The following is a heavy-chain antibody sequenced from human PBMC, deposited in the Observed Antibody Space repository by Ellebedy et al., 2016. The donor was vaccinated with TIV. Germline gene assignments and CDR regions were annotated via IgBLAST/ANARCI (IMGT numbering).Heavy chain of an antibody. Sequence: GESLKISCAASGFTFSSYSMHWVRQAPGKGLEWVAALSYDGSNEYYGDSVKGRFTISRDSSKKTLYLQMNSLRAEDTAVYYCAKDSGKYGWNSEYWGQGTQVTVSS. CDR3: AKDSGKYGWNSEY. CDR1: GFTFSSYS. D-gene: IGHD3-10*01. V-gene: IGHV3-30*18. J-gene: IGHJ4*02. CDR2: LSYDGSNE.